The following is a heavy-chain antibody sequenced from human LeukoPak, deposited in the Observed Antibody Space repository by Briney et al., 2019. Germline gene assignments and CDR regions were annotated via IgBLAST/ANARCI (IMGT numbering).Heavy chain of an antibody. V-gene: IGHV5-10-1*01. CDR2: VDPSDSYT. Sequence: GESLKISCKGSGYSFTSYWISWVRQMPGKGLEWMGRVDPSDSYTNYSPSFQGHVSISADKSISTAYLQWRSLKASDTAMYYCASIFRDDVFHIWGQGTMVTVSS. D-gene: IGHD3-10*01. CDR3: ASIFRDDVFHI. J-gene: IGHJ3*02. CDR1: GYSFTSYW.